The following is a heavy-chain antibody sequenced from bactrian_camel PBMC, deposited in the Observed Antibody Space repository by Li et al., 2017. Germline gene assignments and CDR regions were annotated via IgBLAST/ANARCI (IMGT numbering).Heavy chain of an antibody. CDR1: GDTRSARC. CDR2: INSFDIP. D-gene: IGHD2*01. Sequence: QLVESGGGSVQAGGPLRLSCAVSGDTRSARCMAWFRQAPGKEREGVATINSFDIPFYADSVRGRYTISRGSAENTLTLEMRSLKSEDTAMYFCAAAPVGRACGELSPRRYIYWGQGTQVTVS. CDR3: AAAPVGRACGELSPRRYIY. J-gene: IGHJ4*01. V-gene: IGHV3S53*01.